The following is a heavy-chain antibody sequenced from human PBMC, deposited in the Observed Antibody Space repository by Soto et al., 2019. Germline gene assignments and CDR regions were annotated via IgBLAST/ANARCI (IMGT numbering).Heavy chain of an antibody. CDR1: GGSISSGGYS. CDR2: IYHSGST. V-gene: IGHV4-30-2*01. D-gene: IGHD6-13*01. J-gene: IGHJ6*02. CDR3: ARDDTGYSSSLYPRDYYGMDV. Sequence: SETLSLTCAVSGGSISSGGYSWSWIRQPPGKGLEWIGYIYHSGSTYYNPSLKSRVTISVDRSKNQFSLKLSSVTAADTAVYYCARDDTGYSSSLYPRDYYGMDVWGQGTTVTVSS.